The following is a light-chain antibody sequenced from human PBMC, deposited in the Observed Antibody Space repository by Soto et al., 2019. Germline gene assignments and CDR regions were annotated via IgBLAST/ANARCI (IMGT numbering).Light chain of an antibody. CDR2: GAS. CDR3: HQYYNWPPFI. CDR1: KSVSSD. V-gene: IGKV3-15*01. J-gene: IGKJ2*01. Sequence: EIVMTQSPDTLSVSPGERVTLSCRASKSVSSDLDWYQKKPGHAPRLLIYGASTRATDVAARFSGSGSGTDFTLTISSLQSVDFAVYYCHQYYNWPPFIFGLGTKLEIK.